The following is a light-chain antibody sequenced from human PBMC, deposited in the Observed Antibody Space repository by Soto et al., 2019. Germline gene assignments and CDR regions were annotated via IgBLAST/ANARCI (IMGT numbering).Light chain of an antibody. J-gene: IGKJ3*01. CDR1: QSVSSN. CDR3: QQYGGSPFT. V-gene: IGKV3-15*01. CDR2: GAS. Sequence: EIVMTQSPATMSVSPGERATLSCRASQSVSSNLAWYQQKPGQAPRLLIYGASTRATGIPARFSGSGSGTEFTLTISSLQSEDFALYYCQQYGGSPFTFGPGTKVDIK.